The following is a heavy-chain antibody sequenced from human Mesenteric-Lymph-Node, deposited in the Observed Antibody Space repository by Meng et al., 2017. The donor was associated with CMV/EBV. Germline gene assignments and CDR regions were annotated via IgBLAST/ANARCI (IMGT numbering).Heavy chain of an antibody. CDR1: FSGYD. J-gene: IGHJ2*01. D-gene: IGHD2-2*01. CDR2: INHSGST. V-gene: IGHV4-34*01. Sequence: FSGYDWSWISQPPGKGLEWIGEINHSGSTNYNPSLKSRVTISVDMSKNQFSLKLNSVTAADTAVYYCARDSIVVVPAAPAGIWYFDLWGRGTLVTVSS. CDR3: ARDSIVVVPAAPAGIWYFDL.